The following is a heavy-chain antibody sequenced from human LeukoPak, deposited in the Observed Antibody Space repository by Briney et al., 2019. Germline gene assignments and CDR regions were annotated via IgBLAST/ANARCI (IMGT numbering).Heavy chain of an antibody. J-gene: IGHJ4*02. CDR1: GGSFGGYY. Sequence: SETLSLTCAVYGGSFGGYYWSWIRHPPGKGLEWIGEINHSGSTNYNPSLKSRVTISVDTSKNQFSLKLSSVTAADTAVYYCARGLPDFWSGYYHDYYFDYWGQGTLVTVSS. CDR3: ARGLPDFWSGYYHDYYFDY. V-gene: IGHV4-34*01. CDR2: INHSGST. D-gene: IGHD3-3*01.